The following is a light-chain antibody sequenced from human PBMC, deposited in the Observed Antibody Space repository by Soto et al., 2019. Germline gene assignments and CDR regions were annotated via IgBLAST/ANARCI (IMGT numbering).Light chain of an antibody. J-gene: IGKJ1*01. Sequence: EIVLTQSPATLSLSRGERATPSCRASQSVSSYLAWYQQKPGQAPRLLIYDASNRATGIPARFSGSGFGTDFTLTISSLQPEDSATYYCLQDRSHFWTFGQGTKVDI. V-gene: IGKV3-11*01. CDR1: QSVSSY. CDR3: LQDRSHFWT. CDR2: DAS.